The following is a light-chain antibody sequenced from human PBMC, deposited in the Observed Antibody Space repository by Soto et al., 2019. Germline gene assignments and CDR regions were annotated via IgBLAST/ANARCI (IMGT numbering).Light chain of an antibody. J-gene: IGLJ3*02. CDR1: SSNIGAGYD. CDR3: QSYDSSLSGYWV. V-gene: IGLV1-40*01. Sequence: QSVLTQPPSVSGAPGQRVTISCTGSSSNIGAGYDVHWYQQLPGTAPKLLIYGNSNRPSGVPDRFSGSKSGTSASLAIIGLQAEDEADYYCQSYDSSLSGYWVFGGGTKLTVL. CDR2: GNS.